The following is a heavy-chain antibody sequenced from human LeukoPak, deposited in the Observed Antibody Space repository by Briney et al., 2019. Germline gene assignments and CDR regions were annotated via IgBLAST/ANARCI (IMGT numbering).Heavy chain of an antibody. CDR1: GYTFTSYG. CDR3: ARDLGDSSSSWGPTLWWFDP. CDR2: ISAYNGNT. J-gene: IGHJ5*02. V-gene: IGHV1-18*01. Sequence: GASVKVSCKASGYTFTSYGISWVRQAPGHGLEWMGWISAYNGNTNYAQKLQGRVTMTTDTSTSTAYMELRSLRSDDTAVYYCARDLGDSSSSWGPTLWWFDPWGQGTLVTVSS. D-gene: IGHD6-6*01.